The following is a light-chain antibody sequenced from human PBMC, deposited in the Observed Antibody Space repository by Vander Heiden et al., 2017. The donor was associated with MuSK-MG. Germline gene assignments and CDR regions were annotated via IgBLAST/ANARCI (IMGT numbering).Light chain of an antibody. CDR3: QQYCIPPSIT. CDR1: LSPLYCSDNKNY. V-gene: IGKV4-1*01. J-gene: IGKJ3*01. Sequence: LLTHTPDSLALTPGENAIFFSQSSLSPLYCSDNKNYLAWYQQKPGQAPKLLIYGASSRASGIPDRISGSGSGTDFTLTISRLQPEDVAVYYCQQYCIPPSITFGPGTKLDIK. CDR2: GAS.